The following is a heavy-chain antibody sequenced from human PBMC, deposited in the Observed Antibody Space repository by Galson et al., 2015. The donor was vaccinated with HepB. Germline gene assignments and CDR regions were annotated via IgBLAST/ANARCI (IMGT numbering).Heavy chain of an antibody. V-gene: IGHV1-2*04. Sequence: SVKVSCKASGYTFTGYYMHWVRQAPGQGLEWMGRINPNSGGTNYAQKFQGWVTMTRDTSISTAYMELSRLRSDDTAVYYCARGDPNYYGSGMNWFDPWGQGTLVTVSS. D-gene: IGHD3-10*01. CDR3: ARGDPNYYGSGMNWFDP. CDR2: INPNSGGT. CDR1: GYTFTGYY. J-gene: IGHJ5*02.